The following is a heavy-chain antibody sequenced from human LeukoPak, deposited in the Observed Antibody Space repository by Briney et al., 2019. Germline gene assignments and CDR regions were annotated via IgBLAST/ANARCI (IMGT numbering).Heavy chain of an antibody. J-gene: IGHJ4*02. CDR3: ARMNYISSGWGAPFDY. D-gene: IGHD1-7*01. V-gene: IGHV3-48*04. CDR2: IRGSGNTI. Sequence: GRSLRLSCAASGFTFSSYSMNWVRQAPGKGLEWPSYIRGSGNTIYYTDSVKGRFTISRDNAKNSLYLQMNSLRAEDTAVYYCARMNYISSGWGAPFDYWGQGTLVTVSS. CDR1: GFTFSSYS.